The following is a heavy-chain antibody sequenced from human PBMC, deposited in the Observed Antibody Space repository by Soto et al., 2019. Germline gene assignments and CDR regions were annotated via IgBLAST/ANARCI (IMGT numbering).Heavy chain of an antibody. CDR1: GYTFTSYG. Sequence: ASVKVSCKASGYTFTSYGISWVRQAPGQGLEWMGWISAYNGNTNYAQKLQGRVTMTTDTSTSTAYMELRSLRSDDTAVYYCARDVVVVVAASYFDYWGQGTLVTVS. J-gene: IGHJ4*02. CDR3: ARDVVVVVAASYFDY. D-gene: IGHD2-15*01. V-gene: IGHV1-18*01. CDR2: ISAYNGNT.